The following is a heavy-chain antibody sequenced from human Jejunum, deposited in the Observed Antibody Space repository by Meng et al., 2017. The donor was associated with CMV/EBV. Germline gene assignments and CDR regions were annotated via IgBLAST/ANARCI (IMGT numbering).Heavy chain of an antibody. D-gene: IGHD2/OR15-2a*01. CDR2: IIPFLDVS. V-gene: IGHV1-69*04. J-gene: IGHJ4*02. Sequence: KVSCDASGDNFRTYTITWVRQAPGQGLEWMGNIIPFLDVSKYAQKFQGRVTFTTDRSTNTIYMELSSLRSDDTAMYFCAREAHFSFDLWGQGTLVTVSS. CDR3: AREAHFSFDL. CDR1: GDNFRTYT.